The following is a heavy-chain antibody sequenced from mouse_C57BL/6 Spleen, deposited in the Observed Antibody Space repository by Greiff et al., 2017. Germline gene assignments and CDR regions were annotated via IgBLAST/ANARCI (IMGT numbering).Heavy chain of an antibody. CDR1: GFTFSSYT. CDR3: ARIYYYFDY. J-gene: IGHJ2*01. Sequence: EVQRVESGGGLVKPGGSLKLSCAASGFTFSSYTMSWVRQTPEKRLEWVATISGGGGNTYYPDSVKGRFTISRDNAKNTLHLQMSSLRSEDTALYYCARIYYYFDYWGQGTTLTVSS. D-gene: IGHD1-1*01. CDR2: ISGGGGNT. V-gene: IGHV5-9*01.